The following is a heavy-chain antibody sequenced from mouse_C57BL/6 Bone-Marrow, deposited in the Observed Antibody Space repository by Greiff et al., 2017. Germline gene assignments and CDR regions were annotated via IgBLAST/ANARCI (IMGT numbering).Heavy chain of an antibody. D-gene: IGHD2-1*01. CDR2: IDPSDSYT. CDR3: ARDYGNSAWFAY. Sequence: QVQLQQSGAELVMPGASVKLSCKASGYTFTSYWMHWVKQRPGQGLEWIGEIDPSDSYTNYNQKFKGKSTLTVDKSSSTAYMQLSSLTSEDSAVYYCARDYGNSAWFAYWGQGTLVTVSA. V-gene: IGHV1-69*01. J-gene: IGHJ3*01. CDR1: GYTFTSYW.